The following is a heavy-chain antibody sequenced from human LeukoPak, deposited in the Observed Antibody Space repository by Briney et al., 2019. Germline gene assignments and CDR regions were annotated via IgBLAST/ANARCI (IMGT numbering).Heavy chain of an antibody. D-gene: IGHD6-19*01. V-gene: IGHV3-33*01. CDR2: IWYDGSNK. Sequence: PGGSLRLSCAASGFTFSSYGMHWVRQAPGKGLEWVAVIWYDGSNKYYADSVKGRFTISRDNSKNTLYLQMNSLRAEDTAVYYCASSSGWSFEDDYWGQGTLVTVSS. CDR3: ASSSGWSFEDDY. J-gene: IGHJ4*02. CDR1: GFTFSSYG.